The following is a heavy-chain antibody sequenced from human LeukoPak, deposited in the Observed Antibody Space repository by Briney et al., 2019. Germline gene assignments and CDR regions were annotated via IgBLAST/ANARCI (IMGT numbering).Heavy chain of an antibody. CDR1: GFTFSSYG. CDR3: AKLTDRAYYYDCSGPAGGKDDAFDI. V-gene: IGHV3-30*18. D-gene: IGHD3-22*01. Sequence: GGSLRLSCAASGFTFSSYGMHWVRQAPGKGLEWVAFISYDGSNKYYVDSVKGRFTISRDNSKNTLYLQMNSLRAEDTAVYYCAKLTDRAYYYDCSGPAGGKDDAFDIWGQGTMVTVSS. CDR2: ISYDGSNK. J-gene: IGHJ3*02.